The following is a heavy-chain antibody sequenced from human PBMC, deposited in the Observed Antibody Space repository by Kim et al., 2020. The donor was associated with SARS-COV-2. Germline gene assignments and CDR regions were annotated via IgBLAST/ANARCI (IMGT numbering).Heavy chain of an antibody. V-gene: IGHV1-69*13. J-gene: IGHJ4*02. CDR1: GGTFSSYA. CDR3: ARDMIPLAWIQLWLGY. Sequence: SVKVSCKASGGTFSSYAISWVRQAPGQGLEWMGGIIPIFGTANYAQKFQGRVTITADESTSTAYMELSSLRSEDTAVYYCARDMIPLAWIQLWLGYWGQGTLVTVSS. CDR2: IIPIFGTA. D-gene: IGHD5-18*01.